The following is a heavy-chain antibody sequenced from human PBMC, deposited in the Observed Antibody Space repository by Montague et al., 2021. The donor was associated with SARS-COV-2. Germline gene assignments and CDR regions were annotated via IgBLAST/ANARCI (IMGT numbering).Heavy chain of an antibody. V-gene: IGHV3-48*03. D-gene: IGHD3-3*01. CDR1: GFTFSSYE. CDR3: ARRASYYDFWSGSMEYFDY. Sequence: SLRLSCAASGFTFSSYEMNWVRQAPGKGLEWVSYISSSGSTIYYXDSVKGRFTISRDNAKNSLYLQMNSLRAEDTAVYYCARRASYYDFWSGSMEYFDYWGQGTLVTVSS. J-gene: IGHJ4*02. CDR2: ISSSGSTI.